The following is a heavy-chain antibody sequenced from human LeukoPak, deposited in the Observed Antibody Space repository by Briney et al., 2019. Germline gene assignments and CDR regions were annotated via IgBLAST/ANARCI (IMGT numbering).Heavy chain of an antibody. CDR3: ASDQRGCSGGSCYSRAFDI. CDR2: IYSGGST. CDR1: GFTVSSNY. D-gene: IGHD2-15*01. V-gene: IGHV3-53*01. J-gene: IGHJ3*02. Sequence: GGSLRLSCAVSGFTVSSNYMSWVRQAPGKGLEWVSVIYSGGSTYYADSVKGRFTISRDNPKNTLYLQMNSLRAEDTAVYYCASDQRGCSGGSCYSRAFDIWGQGTMVTVSS.